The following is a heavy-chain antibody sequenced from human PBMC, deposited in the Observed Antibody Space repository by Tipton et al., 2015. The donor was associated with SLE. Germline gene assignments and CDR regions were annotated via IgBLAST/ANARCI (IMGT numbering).Heavy chain of an antibody. CDR3: AKGPEPTHAFDI. Sequence: SLRLSCAASGFTFSSYAMSWVRQAPGKGLGWVSYISSSSSTIYYADSVKGRFTISRDNAKNSLYLQMNSLRAEDTAVYYCAKGPEPTHAFDIWGQGTMVTVSS. CDR1: GFTFSSYA. V-gene: IGHV3-48*01. D-gene: IGHD1-14*01. J-gene: IGHJ3*02. CDR2: ISSSSSTI.